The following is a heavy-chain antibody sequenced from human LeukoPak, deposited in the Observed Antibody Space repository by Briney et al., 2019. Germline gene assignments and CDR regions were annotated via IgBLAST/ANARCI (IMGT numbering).Heavy chain of an antibody. Sequence: GGSLRLSRAASGFTFSRYSMNWFRQAPGEGLEWVSSISSIGYDIYYADSVKGRFTISRDDAKKSLYLQMSSLRVEDTAVYYCARHGDGFYYGMDVWGQGTTVTVSS. CDR1: GFTFSRYS. CDR3: ARHGDGFYYGMDV. CDR2: ISSIGYDI. J-gene: IGHJ6*01. D-gene: IGHD4-17*01. V-gene: IGHV3-21*01.